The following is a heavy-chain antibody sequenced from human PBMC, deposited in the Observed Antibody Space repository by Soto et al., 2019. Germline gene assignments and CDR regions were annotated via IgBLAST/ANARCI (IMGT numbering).Heavy chain of an antibody. V-gene: IGHV4-61*01. Sequence: PSETLSLTCAVSGGSVSSGRYYWSWIRQPPGKGLEWIGYIYYSGSTNYNPSLKSRVTISVDTSKNQFSLKLSSVTAADTAVYYCARLYGFSGFDYWGQGTLVTVSS. CDR1: GGSVSSGRYY. D-gene: IGHD6-25*01. CDR3: ARLYGFSGFDY. CDR2: IYYSGST. J-gene: IGHJ4*02.